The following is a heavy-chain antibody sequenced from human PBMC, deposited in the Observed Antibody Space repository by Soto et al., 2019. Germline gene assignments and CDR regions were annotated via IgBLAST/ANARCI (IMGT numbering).Heavy chain of an antibody. CDR3: TRGGYYFWSGYPPPFYGMDV. D-gene: IGHD3-3*01. V-gene: IGHV3-49*03. CDR2: IRGKPYGGTT. CDR1: GFTFGDYA. J-gene: IGHJ6*02. Sequence: PGGSLRLSCTASGFTFGDYAMSWFRQAPGKGLQWVGFIRGKPYGGTTDYAASVKGRFIISRDDSKSIAYLQMNSLKTEDTAVYYCTRGGYYFWSGYPPPFYGMDVWGQGTTDTVSS.